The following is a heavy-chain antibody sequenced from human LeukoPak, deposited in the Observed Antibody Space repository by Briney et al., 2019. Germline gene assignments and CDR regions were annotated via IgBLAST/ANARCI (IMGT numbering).Heavy chain of an antibody. CDR1: GFNFRHYG. V-gene: IGHV3-30*03. J-gene: IGHJ4*02. Sequence: GRSLRLSCVASGFNFRHYGIHWVRQAPGKGPQWVAVISYDGNNTFYADSVKGRFTVFRDNSKNTVFLQMNNLRHEDTALYYCATRDFDFWGQGTLVTVSS. CDR2: ISYDGNNT. CDR3: ATRDFDF.